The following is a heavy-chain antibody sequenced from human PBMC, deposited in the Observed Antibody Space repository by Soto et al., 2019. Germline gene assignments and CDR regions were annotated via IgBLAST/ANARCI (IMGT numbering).Heavy chain of an antibody. CDR3: EGRDDPFHV. CDR1: GLTFSNYG. J-gene: IGHJ3*01. CDR2: IWHDGSQK. V-gene: IGHV3-33*01. Sequence: QVQLVESGGGVVQPERSLRLSCVGTGLTFSNYGIHWVRQAPGRGLEWVAVIWHDGSQKYSADSVRGRFTISRDNSKNTVYLQMHSLRAEDTAVYYCEGRDDPFHVWGQGTMVTVSS.